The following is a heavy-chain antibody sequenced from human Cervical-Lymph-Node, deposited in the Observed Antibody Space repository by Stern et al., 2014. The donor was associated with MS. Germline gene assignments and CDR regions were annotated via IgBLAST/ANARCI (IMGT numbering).Heavy chain of an antibody. CDR3: AFGYGSGDTLDS. D-gene: IGHD2-21*02. CDR2: ITPVFGTP. CDR1: GGSLRSYA. V-gene: IGHV1-69*01. Sequence: QAQLVQSGSEVKQSGSSVKGARKASGGSLRSYAFRRGRQAPGQGLQWMGGITPVFGTPIYAQKFQGRVTFTADESTSTIYMGLYLLEKEDTAFYFCAFGYGSGDTLDSWGQGTQVTVSS. J-gene: IGHJ4*02.